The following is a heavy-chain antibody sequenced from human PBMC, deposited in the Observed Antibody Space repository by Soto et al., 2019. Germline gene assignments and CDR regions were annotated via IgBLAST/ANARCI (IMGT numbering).Heavy chain of an antibody. J-gene: IGHJ2*01. D-gene: IGHD6-19*01. CDR1: GFTFSSYA. CDR2: ISGSGGST. V-gene: IGHV3-23*01. Sequence: EVQLLESGGGLVQPGGSLRLSCAASGFTFSSYAMSWVRQAPGKGLEWVSAISGSGGSTYYADSVKGRFTISRDNSKNTLYLQMNSLRADDTAVYYCEKRSSGWYFEIWGRGTLVTVSS. CDR3: EKRSSGWYFEI.